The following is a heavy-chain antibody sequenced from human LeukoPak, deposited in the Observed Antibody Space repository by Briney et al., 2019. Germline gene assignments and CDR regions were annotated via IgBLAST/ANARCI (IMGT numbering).Heavy chain of an antibody. D-gene: IGHD6-13*01. CDR3: ILAAAGTEFDS. CDR2: IYTDGSST. Sequence: GGALRLSCAASGFTFSSYWMHWVRQAPGKGLVWVSRIYTDGSSTSYADSVKDRFTISRDNAKNTLYLQMSSLRAEDTAVYYCILAAAGTEFDSWGQGALVTVSS. J-gene: IGHJ4*02. V-gene: IGHV3-74*01. CDR1: GFTFSSYW.